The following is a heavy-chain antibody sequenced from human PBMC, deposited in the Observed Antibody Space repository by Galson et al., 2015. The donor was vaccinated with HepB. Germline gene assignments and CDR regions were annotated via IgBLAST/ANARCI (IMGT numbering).Heavy chain of an antibody. CDR3: ARGRKYYDFWKQHDAFDI. D-gene: IGHD3-3*01. CDR2: INHSGST. J-gene: IGHJ3*02. CDR1: VGSFSGFY. Sequence: ETLSLTCTVYVGSFSGFYWSWIRQPPGKGLEWIGEINHSGSTNYNPSLNSRVTISVDTSKNQFSLKLSSVTAADTAVYYCARGRKYYDFWKQHDAFDIWGQGTMVTVSS. V-gene: IGHV4-34*01.